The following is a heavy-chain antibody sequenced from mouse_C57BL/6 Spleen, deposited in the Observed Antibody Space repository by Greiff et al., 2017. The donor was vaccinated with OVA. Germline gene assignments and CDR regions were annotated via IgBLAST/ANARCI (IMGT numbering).Heavy chain of an antibody. CDR1: GYTFTSYT. CDR2: INPSSGYT. V-gene: IGHV1-4*01. CDR3: ARGEFNTTVRGYFDV. Sequence: QVQLQQSGAELARPGASVKMSCKASGYTFTSYTMHWVKQRPGQGLEWIGYINPSSGYTKYNQKFKDKATLTADKSSSTAYMQLSSLTSEDSAVYYCARGEFNTTVRGYFDVWGTGTTVTVSS. J-gene: IGHJ1*03. D-gene: IGHD1-1*01.